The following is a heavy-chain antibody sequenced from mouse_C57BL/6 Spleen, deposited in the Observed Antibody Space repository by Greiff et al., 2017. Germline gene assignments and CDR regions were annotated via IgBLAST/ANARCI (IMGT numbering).Heavy chain of an antibody. Sequence: QVQLQQSGAELVRPGTSVKLSCKASGYTFTSYWMHWVKQRPGQGLEWIGVIDPSDSYTNYNQKFKGKATLTVDTSSSTAYMQLSSLTSEDSAVXYCARGETGTYFDVWGTGTTVTVAS. CDR3: ARGETGTYFDV. J-gene: IGHJ1*03. CDR1: GYTFTSYW. V-gene: IGHV1-59*01. D-gene: IGHD4-1*01. CDR2: IDPSDSYT.